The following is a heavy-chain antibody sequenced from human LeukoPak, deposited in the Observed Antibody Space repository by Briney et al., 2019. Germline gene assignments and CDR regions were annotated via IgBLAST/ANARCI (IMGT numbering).Heavy chain of an antibody. CDR3: AKCDYDFWSGYYTAQPKIDY. CDR1: GFTFSSYA. CDR2: INSDGSST. V-gene: IGHV3-23*01. J-gene: IGHJ4*02. Sequence: GGSLRLSCAASGFTFSSYAMSWVRQAPGKGLVWVSRINSDGSSTSYADSVKGRFTISRDNSKNTLYLQMNSLRAEDTAVYYCAKCDYDFWSGYYTAQPKIDYWGQGTLVTVSS. D-gene: IGHD3-3*01.